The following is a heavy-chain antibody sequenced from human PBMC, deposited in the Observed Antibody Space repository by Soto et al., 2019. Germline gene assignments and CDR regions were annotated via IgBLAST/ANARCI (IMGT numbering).Heavy chain of an antibody. D-gene: IGHD5-12*01. CDR1: GYSFTSYG. CDR3: ARDLGGFPDY. Sequence: QVQLVQSGAEVKKPGASVKVSCKASGYSFTSYGISWVRQAPGQGLEWMGWISAYNSNRKYAQKFQGRVTMTTDTSTSTAHMELRSLRSDDTAVYYCARDLGGFPDYWGQGTLVTVSS. J-gene: IGHJ4*02. CDR2: ISAYNSNR. V-gene: IGHV1-18*01.